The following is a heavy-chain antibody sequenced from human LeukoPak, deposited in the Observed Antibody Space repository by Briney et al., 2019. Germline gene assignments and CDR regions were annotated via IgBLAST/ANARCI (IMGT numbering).Heavy chain of an antibody. CDR1: GYTLTELS. J-gene: IGHJ5*02. D-gene: IGHD6-13*01. Sequence: ASVTVTCKVSGYTLTELSMHWVRQAPGKGLEWMGGFDPEDGETIYAQKFQGRVTMTEDTSTDTAYMELSSLRSEDTAVYYCATHLYSSSSNWFDPWGQGTLVTVSS. CDR3: ATHLYSSSSNWFDP. V-gene: IGHV1-24*01. CDR2: FDPEDGET.